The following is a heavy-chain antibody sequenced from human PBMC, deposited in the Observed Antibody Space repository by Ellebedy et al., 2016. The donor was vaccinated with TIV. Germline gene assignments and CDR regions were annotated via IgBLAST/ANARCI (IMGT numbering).Heavy chain of an antibody. CDR3: AMTNGWQYFQR. V-gene: IGHV3-74*01. CDR2: INGDESIT. D-gene: IGHD6-19*01. CDR1: GFTFSTYW. Sequence: PGGSLRLSCAASGFTFSTYWMHRVRQAPGKGLGWVSRINGDESITNHADSVKGRFTISRDNAKNTLYLQMNSLRAEDTAVYYCAMTNGWQYFQRWGQGTLVTVSS. J-gene: IGHJ1*01.